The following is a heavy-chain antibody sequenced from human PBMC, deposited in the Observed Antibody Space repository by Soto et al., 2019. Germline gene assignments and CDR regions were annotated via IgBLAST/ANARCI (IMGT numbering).Heavy chain of an antibody. CDR2: IHYSGGT. Sequence: LSLTCSVTGASVSTYSWSWIRQSPGKGLEWIGYIHYSGGTNYTPSLRSRVTISVDTSKNQLSLNLTSLTAAATAVYYCARGGTSGSAVFNWFDPWGQGTLVTVSS. V-gene: IGHV4-59*02. J-gene: IGHJ5*02. CDR1: GASVSTYS. D-gene: IGHD3-10*01. CDR3: ARGGTSGSAVFNWFDP.